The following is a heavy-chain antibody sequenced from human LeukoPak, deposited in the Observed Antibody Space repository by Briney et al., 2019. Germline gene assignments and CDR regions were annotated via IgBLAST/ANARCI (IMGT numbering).Heavy chain of an antibody. Sequence: SETLSLTCTVSGSSISSSSYYWGWIRQPPGKGLEWIGSIYYSGSTYYNPSLKSRVTISVDTSKNQFSLKLSSVTAADTSVYYCAWTDYYDSSGYYIAPPYYFDYWGQGTLVTVSS. CDR3: AWTDYYDSSGYYIAPPYYFDY. V-gene: IGHV4-39*01. J-gene: IGHJ4*02. CDR2: IYYSGST. D-gene: IGHD3-22*01. CDR1: GSSISSSSYY.